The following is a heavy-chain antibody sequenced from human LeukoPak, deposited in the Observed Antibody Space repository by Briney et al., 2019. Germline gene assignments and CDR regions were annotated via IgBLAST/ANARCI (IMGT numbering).Heavy chain of an antibody. D-gene: IGHD3-22*01. CDR3: ASALTPPRFYDSSGYYGT. J-gene: IGHJ5*02. V-gene: IGHV1-2*06. Sequence: ASVKVSCKASGYTFTGYYMHWVPQAPGQRPEWMGRINPNSGGTKYAQKLQGRVTMTRDTSISTAYMELSRLRSDDTAVYYCASALTPPRFYDSSGYYGTWGQGTLVTVSS. CDR1: GYTFTGYY. CDR2: INPNSGGT.